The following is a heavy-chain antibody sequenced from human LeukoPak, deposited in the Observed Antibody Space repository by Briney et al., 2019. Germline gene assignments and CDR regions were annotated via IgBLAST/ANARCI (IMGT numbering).Heavy chain of an antibody. CDR2: IYYSGST. D-gene: IGHD2-2*01. Sequence: SETLSLTCTVSGGSISSSSYYWGWIRQPPGKGLEWIGSIYYSGSTYYNPSLKSRVTISVDTSKNQFSLKLSSVTAADTAVYYCASLYCSSTSCRGGVNWGQGTLVTVSS. V-gene: IGHV4-39*01. CDR3: ASLYCSSTSCRGGVN. J-gene: IGHJ4*02. CDR1: GGSISSSSYY.